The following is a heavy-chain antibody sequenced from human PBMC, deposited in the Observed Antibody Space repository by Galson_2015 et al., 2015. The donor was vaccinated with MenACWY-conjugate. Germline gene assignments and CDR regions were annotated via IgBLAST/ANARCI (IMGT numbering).Heavy chain of an antibody. D-gene: IGHD6-19*01. J-gene: IGHJ1*01. Sequence: SLRLSCAASGFIFSNYAMNWVRQAPGKGLEWVSYISGSGGSTYYAESVKGRFTISRDNSKNTLYLQVNSLRADDTAVYYCAKRCEDTSGCSPWHWGQGTLVTVSS. CDR2: ISGSGGST. V-gene: IGHV3-23*01. CDR1: GFIFSNYA. CDR3: AKRCEDTSGCSPWH.